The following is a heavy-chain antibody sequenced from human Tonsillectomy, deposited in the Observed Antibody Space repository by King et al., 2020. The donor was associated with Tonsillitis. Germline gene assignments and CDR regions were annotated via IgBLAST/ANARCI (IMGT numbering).Heavy chain of an antibody. D-gene: IGHD3-9*01. J-gene: IGHJ6*02. CDR2: ITSKSGTK. Sequence: DVQLVESGGGLVQPGGSLRLSCAASGFTFSSYSMNWVRQAPGKGLEWVSYITSKSGTKYYADSVKGRFTISRDNAKNSLYLQMNSLRAEDTAVYYCARKGMNDILIGDMGHYYYGMDVWGQGTTVTVSS. CDR1: GFTFSSYS. V-gene: IGHV3-48*04. CDR3: ARKGMNDILIGDMGHYYYGMDV.